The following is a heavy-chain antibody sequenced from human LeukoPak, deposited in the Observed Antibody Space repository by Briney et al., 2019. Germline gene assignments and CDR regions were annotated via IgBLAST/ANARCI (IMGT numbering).Heavy chain of an antibody. V-gene: IGHV3-30-3*01. D-gene: IGHD3-3*01. CDR1: GFTFSSYA. J-gene: IGHJ5*02. CDR3: ARDGGIFGVVYNWFDP. Sequence: GGSLRLSCAAPGFTFSSYAMHWVRQAPGKGLEWVAVISYDGSNKYYADSVKGRFTISRDNSKNTLYLQMNSLRAEDTAVYYCARDGGIFGVVYNWFDPWGQGTLVTVSS. CDR2: ISYDGSNK.